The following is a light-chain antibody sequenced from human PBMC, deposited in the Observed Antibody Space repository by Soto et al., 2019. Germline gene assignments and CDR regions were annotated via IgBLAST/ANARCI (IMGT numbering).Light chain of an antibody. CDR2: EVS. CDR1: SSDVGGYNY. CDR3: SSYTSNGTLV. J-gene: IGLJ3*02. V-gene: IGLV2-14*01. Sequence: QSALTQPASVSGSPGQSITISCTGTSSDVGGYNYVSWYQQYPGKAPKLMIYEVSKRPSGVSDRFSGSKSGNTASLTVSGLQAEDEADYYCSSYTSNGTLVFGGGTKLTVL.